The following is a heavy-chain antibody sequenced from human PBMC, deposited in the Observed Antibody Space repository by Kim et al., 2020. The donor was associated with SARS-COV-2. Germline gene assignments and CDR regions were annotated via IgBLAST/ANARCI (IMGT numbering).Heavy chain of an antibody. CDR1: GFTFSSYS. CDR3: ARDGVRPVTVINPIYYYYYGMDV. D-gene: IGHD3-22*01. Sequence: GGSLRLSCAASGFTFSSYSMNWVRQAPGKGLEWVSYISSSSSTIYYADSVKGRFTISRDNAKNSLYLQMNSLRDEDTAVYYCARDGVRPVTVINPIYYYYYGMDVRGQGTTVTVSS. V-gene: IGHV3-48*02. CDR2: ISSSSSTI. J-gene: IGHJ6*02.